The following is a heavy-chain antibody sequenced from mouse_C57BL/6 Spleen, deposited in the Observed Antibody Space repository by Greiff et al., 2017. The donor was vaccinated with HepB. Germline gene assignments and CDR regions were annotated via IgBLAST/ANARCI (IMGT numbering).Heavy chain of an antibody. Sequence: VQLQQSGAELVKPGASVKLSCKASGYTFTSYWMQWVKQRPGQGLEWIGEIDPSDSYTNYNQKFKGKATLTVDTSSSTAYMQLSSLTSEDSAVYYCARWGQIRQPYYIDYWGQGTTLTVSS. CDR2: IDPSDSYT. J-gene: IGHJ2*01. CDR3: ARWGQIRQPYYIDY. CDR1: GYTFTSYW. V-gene: IGHV1-50*01. D-gene: IGHD3-2*02.